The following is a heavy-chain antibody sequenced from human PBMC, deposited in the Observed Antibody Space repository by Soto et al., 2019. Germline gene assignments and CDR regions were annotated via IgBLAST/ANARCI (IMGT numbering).Heavy chain of an antibody. V-gene: IGHV3-30-3*01. D-gene: IGHD6-6*01. CDR3: ARDLVYGSSPRYFDY. CDR2: ISYDGSNK. CDR1: GFTFSSYA. J-gene: IGHJ4*02. Sequence: GGSLRLSCAVSGFTFSSYAMHWVRQAPGKGLEWVALISYDGSNKYYAVSVKGRFSISRDNSKNTLYLQMNSLRAEDTAVYYCARDLVYGSSPRYFDYWGQRTLVTVSS.